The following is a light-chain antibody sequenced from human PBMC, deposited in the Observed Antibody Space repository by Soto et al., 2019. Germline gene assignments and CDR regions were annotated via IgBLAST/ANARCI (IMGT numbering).Light chain of an antibody. CDR1: SSDVGGYDF. CDR3: TSYAGSNNVV. V-gene: IGLV2-8*01. J-gene: IGLJ2*01. CDR2: EVT. Sequence: QSVLTQPPSASGSPGQSVTVSCTGSSSDVGGYDFVSWYQQHPGKAPKLMIYEVTKRPSGVPDRFSASKSGNTASLTVSRLQAEDEADYYCTSYAGSNNVVFGGGTKVTVL.